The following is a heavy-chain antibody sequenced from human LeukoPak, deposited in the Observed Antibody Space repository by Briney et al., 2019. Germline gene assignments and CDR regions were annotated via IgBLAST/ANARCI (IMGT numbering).Heavy chain of an antibody. CDR1: GFTFSSYW. CDR3: ARTDGIVVVVAAMAQ. D-gene: IGHD2-15*01. V-gene: IGHV3-74*01. CDR2: IASDGSST. Sequence: GGSLRLSCAASGFTFSSYWMNWVRQAPGKGLVWVSRIASDGSSTTYADSVKGRFSISRDNAKNTLYLQVNSLRVEDTAVYYCARTDGIVVVVAAMAQWGQGTLVTVSS. J-gene: IGHJ4*02.